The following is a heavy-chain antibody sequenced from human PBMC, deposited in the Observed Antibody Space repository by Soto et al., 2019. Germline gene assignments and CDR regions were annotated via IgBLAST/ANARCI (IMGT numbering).Heavy chain of an antibody. V-gene: IGHV3-33*01. Sequence: QMQLVESGGGVVQPGRSLRLSCAASGFTFSNYGMHWVRQAPGKGLEWVAIIWYDGSNKYYADSVKGRFTISRDNSKNTGYLQMNSRRAEETAMYFCAAGEPLNYRGQGTLVTVSS. CDR1: GFTFSNYG. CDR2: IWYDGSNK. J-gene: IGHJ4*02. D-gene: IGHD3-10*01. CDR3: AAGEPLNY.